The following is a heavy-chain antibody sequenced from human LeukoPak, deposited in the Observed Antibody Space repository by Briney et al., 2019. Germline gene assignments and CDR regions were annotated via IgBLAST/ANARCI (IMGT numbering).Heavy chain of an antibody. CDR2: INPKTGDT. D-gene: IGHD6-19*01. J-gene: IGHJ5*01. Sequence: GASVKVSCKASGYTFSDYYIHWVRQAPGQGLQWMGWINPKTGDTNYPQKSQGRVTMTRDTSISTAYMELSRLRSDDTAVYYCAGEEIAVGGPPPRWFDSWGQGTLVTVSS. V-gene: IGHV1-2*02. CDR1: GYTFSDYY. CDR3: AGEEIAVGGPPPRWFDS.